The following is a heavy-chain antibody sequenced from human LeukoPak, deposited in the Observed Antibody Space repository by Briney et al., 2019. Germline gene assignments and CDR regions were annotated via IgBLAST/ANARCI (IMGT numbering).Heavy chain of an antibody. CDR2: IYYSGST. J-gene: IGHJ5*02. CDR1: GGSISSYY. V-gene: IGHV4-59*12. CDR3: ARGGYDFWSGYYSHQNWFDP. D-gene: IGHD3-3*01. Sequence: SETLSLTCTVSGGSISSYYWSWIRQPPGKGLEWIGYIYYSGSTNYNPSLKSRVTISVDRSKNQFSLKLSSVTAADTAVYYCARGGYDFWSGYYSHQNWFDPWGQGTLVTVSS.